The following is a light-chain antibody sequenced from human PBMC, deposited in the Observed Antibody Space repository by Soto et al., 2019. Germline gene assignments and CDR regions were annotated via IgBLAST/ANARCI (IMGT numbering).Light chain of an antibody. J-gene: IGKJ4*01. Sequence: EIVLTQSPATLSLSPGERATLSCRASQSVTNDLAWYQQKPGQAPRLLIYDDSKRATGIPARFSGSGSGTDFTLTISSLETEDFSVYYCQHHRNCHPLTFGGGTKVEIK. CDR1: QSVTND. CDR2: DDS. CDR3: QHHRNCHPLT. V-gene: IGKV3-11*01.